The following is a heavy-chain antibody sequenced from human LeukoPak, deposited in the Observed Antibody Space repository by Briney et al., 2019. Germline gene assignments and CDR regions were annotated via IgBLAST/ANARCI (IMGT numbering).Heavy chain of an antibody. J-gene: IGHJ4*02. CDR1: GYTFTSYG. V-gene: IGHV1-18*01. CDR3: ASQKLAVAAFDY. Sequence: ASVKVSCKASGYTFTSYGISWVRQAPGQGLEWMGWISAYNGNTNYAQKLQGRVTMTTDTSTSTAYMELRSLRSDDTAVYYYASQKLAVAAFDYWGQGTLVTVSS. D-gene: IGHD6-19*01. CDR2: ISAYNGNT.